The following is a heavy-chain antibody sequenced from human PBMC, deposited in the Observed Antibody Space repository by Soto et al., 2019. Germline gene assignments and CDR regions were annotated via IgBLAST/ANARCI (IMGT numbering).Heavy chain of an antibody. V-gene: IGHV4-59*08. Sequence: PSETLSLTCTVSGGSISSYYWSWIRQPPGKGLEWIGYIYYSGSTNYNPSLKSRVTISVDTSKNQFSLNLSSVTAADTAVYYCARVEGGSAGSGVVGYWGQGSLVTVSS. CDR3: ARVEGGSAGSGVVGY. D-gene: IGHD2-8*01. J-gene: IGHJ4*02. CDR2: IYYSGST. CDR1: GGSISSYY.